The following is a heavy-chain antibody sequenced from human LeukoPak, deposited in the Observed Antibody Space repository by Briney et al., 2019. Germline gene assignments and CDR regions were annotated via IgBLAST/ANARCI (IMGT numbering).Heavy chain of an antibody. CDR3: ARVGDDFNDGFDI. V-gene: IGHV1-2*06. D-gene: IGHD5-24*01. Sequence: ASVKVSCKASGYTFTGYYMNWVRQAPGQGLEWMGLINTNTGGTNYAQNFLGSVTMNRDTSINTVYMELSSLRYDDTAVYHCARVGDDFNDGFDIWGQGTMVTVSS. J-gene: IGHJ3*02. CDR1: GYTFTGYY. CDR2: INTNTGGT.